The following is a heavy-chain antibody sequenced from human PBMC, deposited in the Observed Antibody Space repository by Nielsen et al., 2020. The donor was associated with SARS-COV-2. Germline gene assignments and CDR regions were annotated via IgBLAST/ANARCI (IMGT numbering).Heavy chain of an antibody. CDR3: AKDGLWFGDPGDYYGMDV. V-gene: IGHV3-9*01. D-gene: IGHD3-10*01. CDR1: GFTFDDYA. Sequence: GGSLRLSCAASGFTFDDYAMHWVRQAPGKGLEWVSGISWNSGGIGYADSVKGRFTISRDNAKNSLYLQMNSLRAEDTALYYCAKDGLWFGDPGDYYGMDVWGQGTTVTVSS. CDR2: ISWNSGGI. J-gene: IGHJ6*02.